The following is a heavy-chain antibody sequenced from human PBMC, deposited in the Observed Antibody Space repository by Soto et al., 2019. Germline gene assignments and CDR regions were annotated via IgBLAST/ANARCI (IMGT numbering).Heavy chain of an antibody. V-gene: IGHV3-30*02. J-gene: IGHJ4*02. CDR3: AKGGRQWLVTSDFNY. D-gene: IGHD6-19*01. Sequence: GGSLRLSCAASGFTFSSYSMNWVRQAPGKGLEWVAVISYDRRNTHYADSVKGRFTISRDNAKNTVSLEMTSLRAEDTAVYYCAKGGRQWLVTSDFNYWGQGALVTVSS. CDR1: GFTFSSYS. CDR2: ISYDRRNT.